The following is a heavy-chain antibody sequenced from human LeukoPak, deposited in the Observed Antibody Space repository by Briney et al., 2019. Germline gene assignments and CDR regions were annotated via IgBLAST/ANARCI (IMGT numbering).Heavy chain of an antibody. CDR3: VRDTGTSEFYFDY. CDR2: ISSEGSST. J-gene: IGHJ4*02. Sequence: GGSLRLSCAASGFTLSSYWMHWVRQAPGKGLVWVSRISSEGSSTSYADSVKGRFTISRGNAKNTLYLQMNSLRAEDTAVYYCVRDTGTSEFYFDYWGQGTLVTVSS. CDR1: GFTLSSYW. D-gene: IGHD2-8*02. V-gene: IGHV3-74*01.